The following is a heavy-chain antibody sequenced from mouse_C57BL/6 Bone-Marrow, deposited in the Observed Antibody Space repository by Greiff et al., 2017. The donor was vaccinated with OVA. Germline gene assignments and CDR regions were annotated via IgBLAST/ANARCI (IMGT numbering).Heavy chain of an antibody. CDR1: GFTFSDYG. V-gene: IGHV5-17*01. CDR2: ISSGSSTI. Sequence: EVQVVESGGGLVKPGGSLKLSCAASGFTFSDYGMHWVRQAPEKGLEWVAYISSGSSTIYYADTVKGRFTISRDNAKNTLFLQMTSLRSEDTAMYYCARPSDGFYWYFDVWGTGTTVTVSS. J-gene: IGHJ1*03. D-gene: IGHD2-3*01. CDR3: ARPSDGFYWYFDV.